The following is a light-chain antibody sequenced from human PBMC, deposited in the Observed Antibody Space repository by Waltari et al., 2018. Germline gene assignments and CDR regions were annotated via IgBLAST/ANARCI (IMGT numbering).Light chain of an antibody. V-gene: IGLV2-14*03. Sequence: QSALTRPASVSGSPGQSITTPCTSTSSDDGTYDYVSWYQQHPGKAPKLMIYDVTKRPSGIANRFSGSKSGNTASLTISGLQAEGEADYYCSSYTTSSTVYVFGTGTKVTVL. CDR2: DVT. CDR1: SSDDGTYDY. CDR3: SSYTTSSTVYV. J-gene: IGLJ1*01.